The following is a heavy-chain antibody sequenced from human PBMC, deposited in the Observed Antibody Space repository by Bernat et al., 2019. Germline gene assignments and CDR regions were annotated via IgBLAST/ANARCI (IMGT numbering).Heavy chain of an antibody. CDR1: GFSFSSYT. V-gene: IGHV3-7*01. CDR3: ARETGDPHFDY. J-gene: IGHJ4*02. Sequence: EVQLVESGGGLVQPGGSLRLSCAASGFSFSSYTMSWVRQAPGKGLEWVASMKEDGSNIYYVDSVKGRFTISRDNAENSLYLQMNSLRAEDTAVYYCARETGDPHFDYWGQGTLVTVSS. D-gene: IGHD4-17*01. CDR2: MKEDGSNI.